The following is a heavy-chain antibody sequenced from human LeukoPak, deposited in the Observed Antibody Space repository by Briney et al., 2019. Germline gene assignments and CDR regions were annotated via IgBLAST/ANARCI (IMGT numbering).Heavy chain of an antibody. Sequence: PSGTLSLTCTVSSASISSRHYYWGWVRQPPGKGLEWNGSISNSGSTYYSPYLKSQVPISVDTSKNQFSLKLRSVTAADTAVFFCARNRGDYGSWYFDLWGRGSLVTVSS. CDR1: SASISSRHYY. CDR3: ARNRGDYGSWYFDL. V-gene: IGHV4-39*01. CDR2: ISNSGST. J-gene: IGHJ2*01. D-gene: IGHD4-17*01.